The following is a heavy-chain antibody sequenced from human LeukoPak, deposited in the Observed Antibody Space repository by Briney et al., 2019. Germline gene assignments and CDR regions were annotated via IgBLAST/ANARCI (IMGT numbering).Heavy chain of an antibody. J-gene: IGHJ3*02. CDR2: ISAYSGNT. Sequence: GASVKVSCKASGYTFTSYYMHWVRQAPGQGLEWMGWISAYSGNTNYAQKLQGRVTLTTDTSTSTAYMELRSLRSDDTALYYCAKESLSDAFDIWGQGTMVTVSS. CDR3: AKESLSDAFDI. V-gene: IGHV1-18*04. CDR1: GYTFTSYY.